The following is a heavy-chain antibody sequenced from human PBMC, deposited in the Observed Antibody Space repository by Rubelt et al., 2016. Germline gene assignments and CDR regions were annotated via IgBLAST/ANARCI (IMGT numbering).Heavy chain of an antibody. D-gene: IGHD5-24*01. CDR2: ISAYNGNT. CDR3: AGRDGDNWDDAFDI. CDR1: GYTFTSYG. V-gene: IGHV1-18*01. Sequence: QVQLVQSGAEVKKPGASVKVSCKASGYTFTSYGISWVRQAPGQGLEWMGWISAYNGNTNYAQKIQGRVTMRTDASKSKDDMVLRSLSSDDTTVYCCAGRDGDNWDDAFDIWGQGTMFTVSS. J-gene: IGHJ3*02.